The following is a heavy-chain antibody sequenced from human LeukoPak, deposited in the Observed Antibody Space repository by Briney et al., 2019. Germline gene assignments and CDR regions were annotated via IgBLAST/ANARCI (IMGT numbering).Heavy chain of an antibody. CDR2: IYHSGST. J-gene: IGHJ4*02. CDR3: ARARVLRYFDWYPFDY. CDR1: GYSISSGYY. V-gene: IGHV4-38-2*02. Sequence: SETLSLTCTVSGYSISSGYYWGWIRQPPGKGLEWIGSIYHSGSTYYNPSLKSRVTISVDTSKNQFSLKLSSVTAADTAVYYCARARVLRYFDWYPFDYWGQGTLVTVSS. D-gene: IGHD3-9*01.